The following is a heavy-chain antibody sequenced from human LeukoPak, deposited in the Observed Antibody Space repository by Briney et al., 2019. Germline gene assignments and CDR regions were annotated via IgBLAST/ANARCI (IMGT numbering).Heavy chain of an antibody. J-gene: IGHJ4*02. CDR3: ATLPVNVLRYFDWLLPFDY. D-gene: IGHD3-9*01. V-gene: IGHV1-24*01. CDR1: GYTLTELS. CDR2: FDPEDGET. Sequence: GASVKVSCKVSGYTLTELSMHWVRQAPGKGLEWMGGFDPEDGETIYAQKFQGRVTMTEDTSTDTAYMGLSSLRSEDTAVYYCATLPVNVLRYFDWLLPFDYWGQGTLVTVSS.